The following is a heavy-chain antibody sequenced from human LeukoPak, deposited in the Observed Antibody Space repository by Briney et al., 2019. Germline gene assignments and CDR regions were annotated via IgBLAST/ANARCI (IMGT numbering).Heavy chain of an antibody. CDR3: ARNAWGAVETAGDY. D-gene: IGHD6-19*01. V-gene: IGHV3-48*03. CDR1: GFTFSSYE. Sequence: PGGSLRLSCAASGFTFSSYEMNWVRQAPGKGLEWVSCISSSGSTIYYADSVKGRFTISRDNAKNSLYLQMNSLRAEDTAVYYCARNAWGAVETAGDYWGQGTLVTVSS. CDR2: ISSSGSTI. J-gene: IGHJ4*02.